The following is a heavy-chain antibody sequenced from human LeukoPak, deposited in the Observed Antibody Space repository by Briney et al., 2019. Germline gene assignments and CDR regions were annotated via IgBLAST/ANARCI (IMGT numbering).Heavy chain of an antibody. J-gene: IGHJ4*02. V-gene: IGHV5-51*01. CDR1: GYSFTSYW. CDR3: ARRTLGYSYGYYFDY. Sequence: GESLKISCKGSGYSFTSYWIGWVRQMPGKGLEWMGIIYPGDSDTRYSPSFQGQVTISADKSISTAYLQWSSLKASDTAMYYRARRTLGYSYGYYFDYRGQGTLVTVSS. CDR2: IYPGDSDT. D-gene: IGHD5-18*01.